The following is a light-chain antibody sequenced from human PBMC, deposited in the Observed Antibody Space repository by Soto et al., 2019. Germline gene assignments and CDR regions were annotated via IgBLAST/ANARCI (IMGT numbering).Light chain of an antibody. CDR1: QGIAPY. V-gene: IGKV1-27*01. CDR2: ATS. J-gene: IGKJ4*01. Sequence: DVQMTQSPSSLSAFLGDRVTITCRASQGIAPYLAWFQQKPGKVPKLLIYATSTLQSGVPSRFSGSGSGTDFTLTISSLQPEDVGTYYCQKYNSAPLTFGGGTKVDIK. CDR3: QKYNSAPLT.